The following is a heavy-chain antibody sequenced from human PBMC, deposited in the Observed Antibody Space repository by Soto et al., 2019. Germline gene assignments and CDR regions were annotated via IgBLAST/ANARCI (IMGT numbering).Heavy chain of an antibody. CDR3: ARDGGFWGSDY. V-gene: IGHV1-69*08. CDR2: IIPILGIA. J-gene: IGHJ4*02. D-gene: IGHD3-16*01. CDR1: GGTFSSYT. Sequence: QVQLVQSGAEVKKPGSSVKVSCKASGGTFSSYTISWVRQAPGQGLEWMGRIIPILGIANYAQKFQGRVTITADQSTSTSYVELSSLRAEDTAVYYCARDGGFWGSDYWGQGTLVTVSS.